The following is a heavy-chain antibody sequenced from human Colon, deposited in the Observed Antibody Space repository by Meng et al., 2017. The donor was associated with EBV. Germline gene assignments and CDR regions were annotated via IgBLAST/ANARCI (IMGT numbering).Heavy chain of an antibody. Sequence: QRSGPGMGKPSVTPSLPSTVSGGSLDNSDYFWGWIRQPPGKGLEWIGSVRYSGTAYYNPSLTSRVTISVDTSKNQFSLNLSSLTAADTAVYYCARHVYGDSYGFWGQGTLVTVSS. V-gene: IGHV4-39*01. D-gene: IGHD4-17*01. J-gene: IGHJ4*02. CDR1: GGSLDNSDYF. CDR3: ARHVYGDSYGF. CDR2: VRYSGTA.